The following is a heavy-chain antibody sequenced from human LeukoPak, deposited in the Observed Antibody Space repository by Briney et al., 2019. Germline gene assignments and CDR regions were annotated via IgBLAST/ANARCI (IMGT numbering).Heavy chain of an antibody. D-gene: IGHD2-21*01. Sequence: GGSLRLSCAASGFTFSSYAMTWVRQAPRKGLEFVSDTSDSGGLTYYADSVKGRFTISRDNSKNTLYLQMNSLRAEDTAVYYCAKDRGDSGRYYYMDVWGKGTAVTVSS. CDR2: TSDSGGLT. CDR1: GFTFSSYA. V-gene: IGHV3-23*01. J-gene: IGHJ6*03. CDR3: AKDRGDSGRYYYMDV.